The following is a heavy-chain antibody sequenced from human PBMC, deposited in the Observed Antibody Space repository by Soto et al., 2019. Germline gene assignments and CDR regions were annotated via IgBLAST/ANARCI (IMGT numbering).Heavy chain of an antibody. CDR2: INSDGSST. J-gene: IGHJ6*02. D-gene: IGHD3-3*01. Sequence: GGSLRLSCAASGFTFSSYWMHWVRQAPGKGLVWVSRINSDGSSTSYADSVKGRFTISRDNAKNTLYLQMNSLRAEDTAVYYCARDLYDFWSGFPEYYYGMDVWGQGTTVTVSS. CDR1: GFTFSSYW. CDR3: ARDLYDFWSGFPEYYYGMDV. V-gene: IGHV3-74*01.